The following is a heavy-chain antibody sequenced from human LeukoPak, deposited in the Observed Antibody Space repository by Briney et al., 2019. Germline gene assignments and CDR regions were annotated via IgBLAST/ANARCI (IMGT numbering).Heavy chain of an antibody. J-gene: IGHJ4*02. V-gene: IGHV1-46*01. CDR3: ARGGPQWLVLRKRFYFDS. CDR2: ISPSGGGT. Sequence: GASVKVSCKSSGYTFTSYYIHWVGQAPGQGLEWMGIISPSGGGTGYAQNFQGRVTMTRDTSTSTVYMELSSLRSEDTAVYFCARGGPQWLVLRKRFYFDSWGQGTLVTVSS. CDR1: GYTFTSYY. D-gene: IGHD6-19*01.